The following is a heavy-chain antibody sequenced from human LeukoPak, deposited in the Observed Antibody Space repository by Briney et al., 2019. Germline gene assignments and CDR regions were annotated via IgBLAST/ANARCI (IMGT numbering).Heavy chain of an antibody. CDR3: ARHASSSSWYPYGMDV. CDR2: IFYSGST. CDR1: GGSISSYH. J-gene: IGHJ6*02. Sequence: SETLSLTCTVSGGSISSYHWSWIRQPPGKGLEWIGYIFYSGSTNYNPSLKSRVTISVDTSKNQFSLKLSSVTAADTAMYYCARHASSSSWYPYGMDVWGRGTTVTFSS. D-gene: IGHD6-13*01. V-gene: IGHV4-59*08.